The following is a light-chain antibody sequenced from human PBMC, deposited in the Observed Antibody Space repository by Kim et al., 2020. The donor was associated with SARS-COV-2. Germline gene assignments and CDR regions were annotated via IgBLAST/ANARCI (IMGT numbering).Light chain of an antibody. CDR3: AGWDDSLTAWV. V-gene: IGLV1-36*01. CDR1: SSNIGKHA. J-gene: IGLJ3*02. CDR2: YDN. Sequence: QSVLTQPHSVSEAPRQPVTISCSGSSSNIGKHAVNSYQQRPGNAPKLLIYYDNLLPSGVCDRVSGSKSGTSASLAISGLQSEDEADYYCAGWDDSLTAWVFGGGTKLTVL.